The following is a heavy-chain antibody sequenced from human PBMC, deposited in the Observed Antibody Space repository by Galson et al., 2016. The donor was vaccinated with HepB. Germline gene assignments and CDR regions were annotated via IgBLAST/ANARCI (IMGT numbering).Heavy chain of an antibody. J-gene: IGHJ5*02. D-gene: IGHD6-19*01. CDR3: TRDGALPGGWVWIDP. V-gene: IGHV3-48*04. Sequence: SLRLSCAASGFTLSTYWMSWVRQAPGKGLEWVASISSSSATIYYVDSVKGRFAVSRDNAKNSVYLQMNSLRVEDTAVYYCTRDGALPGGWVWIDPWGQGTLVIVSS. CDR1: GFTLSTYW. CDR2: ISSSSATI.